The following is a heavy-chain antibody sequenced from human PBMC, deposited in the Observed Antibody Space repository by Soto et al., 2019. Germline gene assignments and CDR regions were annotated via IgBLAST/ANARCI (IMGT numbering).Heavy chain of an antibody. CDR1: GYTFTSYD. D-gene: IGHD3-10*01. CDR3: TREGSAPYYYYGMDA. Sequence: GASVKVSCKASGYTFTSYDINWVRQAPGQGLEWLGWINTHNGNTNYAQNLQGRVIMTADTSTNTAYMELRSLRSDDTAIYYCTREGSAPYYYYGMDAWGQGTTVTVSS. J-gene: IGHJ6*02. V-gene: IGHV1-18*01. CDR2: INTHNGNT.